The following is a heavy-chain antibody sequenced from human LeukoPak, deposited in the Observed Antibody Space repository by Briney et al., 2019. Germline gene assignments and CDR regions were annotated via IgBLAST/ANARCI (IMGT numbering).Heavy chain of an antibody. J-gene: IGHJ5*02. CDR2: INHSGST. CDR3: ARGDSSSWYWFDP. Sequence: SEPLSLTCAVYGGSFSGYYWSWIRQPPGKGLEWFGEINHSGSTNYNPSLKSRVTISVDTSKNQFSLKLSSVTAADTAVYYCARGDSSSWYWFDPWGQGTLVTVSS. CDR1: GGSFSGYY. D-gene: IGHD6-13*01. V-gene: IGHV4-34*01.